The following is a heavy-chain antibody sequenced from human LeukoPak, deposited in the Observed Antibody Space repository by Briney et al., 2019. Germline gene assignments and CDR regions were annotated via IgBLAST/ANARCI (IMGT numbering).Heavy chain of an antibody. Sequence: SETLSLTCTVSGYSISSGYYWGWIRQPPGKGLEWIGNIYYIGSTYYNPSLKSRVTISVDTSKNQFSLKLSSVTAADTAVYYCARDRAGGIRVEAFDIWGQGTMVTVSS. CDR3: ARDRAGGIRVEAFDI. J-gene: IGHJ3*02. CDR2: IYYIGST. CDR1: GYSISSGYY. D-gene: IGHD3-16*01. V-gene: IGHV4-38-2*02.